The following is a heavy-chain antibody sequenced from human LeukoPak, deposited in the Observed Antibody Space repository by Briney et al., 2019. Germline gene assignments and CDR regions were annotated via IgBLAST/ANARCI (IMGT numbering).Heavy chain of an antibody. CDR2: IYYSGST. D-gene: IGHD2-2*01. Sequence: PSETLSLTCTVSGGSISSYYWSWLRQPPGKGLEWIGYIYYSGSTNYNPSLKSRVTVSVDTSKNQFSLKLSSVTAADTAVYYCARGLGYCSSTSCSSAFDIWGQGTMVTVSS. CDR1: GGSISSYY. J-gene: IGHJ3*02. V-gene: IGHV4-59*12. CDR3: ARGLGYCSSTSCSSAFDI.